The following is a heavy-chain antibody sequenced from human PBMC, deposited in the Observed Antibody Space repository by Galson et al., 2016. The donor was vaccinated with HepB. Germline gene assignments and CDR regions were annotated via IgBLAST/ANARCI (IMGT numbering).Heavy chain of an antibody. CDR2: ISWNSGII. D-gene: IGHD6-19*01. J-gene: IGHJ4*02. CDR3: AKESSGWFGCLDY. Sequence: SLRLSCAASGFTFDEYAMHWVRQAPGKGLEWVASISWNSGIIAHADSVKGRFTISRDNAKNSLYLQMNSLRVEDTALYYCAKESSGWFGCLDYWGQGTLVTVSS. CDR1: GFTFDEYA. V-gene: IGHV3-9*01.